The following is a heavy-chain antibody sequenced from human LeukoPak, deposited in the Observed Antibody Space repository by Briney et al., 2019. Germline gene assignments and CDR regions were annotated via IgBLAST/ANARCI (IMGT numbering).Heavy chain of an antibody. Sequence: GASVKVSCKESGLAFTGYYMNWVRQAPGQGLEWMGRINPNTGGTNYAQNFQGSVTMTRDTSITTVYMELSRLRSDDTAVYYCARVGDGLNDGFDIWGQGTMVTVSS. D-gene: IGHD5-24*01. CDR1: GLAFTGYY. J-gene: IGHJ3*02. CDR2: INPNTGGT. V-gene: IGHV1-2*06. CDR3: ARVGDGLNDGFDI.